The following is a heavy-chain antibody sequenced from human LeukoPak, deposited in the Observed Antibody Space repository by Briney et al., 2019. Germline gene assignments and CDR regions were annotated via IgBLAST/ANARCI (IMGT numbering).Heavy chain of an antibody. CDR2: INPNSGGT. CDR3: ARAELGYCSSTSCPNNWFDP. D-gene: IGHD2-2*01. J-gene: IGHJ5*02. V-gene: IGHV1-2*02. CDR1: GYTFTGYY. Sequence: GASVKVSCKASGYTFTGYYMHWVRQAPGQGLEWMGWINPNSGGTNYAQKFQGRVTMTRDTSISTAYMELSRLRSDDTAVYYCARAELGYCSSTSCPNNWFDPWGQGTLVTVSS.